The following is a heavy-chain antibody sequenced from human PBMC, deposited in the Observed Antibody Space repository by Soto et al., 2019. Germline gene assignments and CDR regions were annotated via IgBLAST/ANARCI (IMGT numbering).Heavy chain of an antibody. CDR3: AREVPYSTSNPDY. CDR2: IYYSGST. Sequence: SETLSLTCTVSGGSISSADYYWSWIRQPPGKGLEWIGYIYYSGSTYYNPSLKSRVTISVDTSEAQFSLKLTSVTAADTAVYYCAREVPYSTSNPDYWGQGTLVTVSS. CDR1: GGSISSADYY. V-gene: IGHV4-30-4*01. D-gene: IGHD5-18*01. J-gene: IGHJ4*02.